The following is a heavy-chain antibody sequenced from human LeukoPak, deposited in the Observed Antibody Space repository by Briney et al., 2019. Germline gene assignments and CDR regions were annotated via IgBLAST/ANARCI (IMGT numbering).Heavy chain of an antibody. D-gene: IGHD5-24*01. CDR1: VFNFNDAA. J-gene: IGHJ3*01. V-gene: IGHV3-23*01. Sequence: PGGSLRLSCAASVFNFNDAAMTWVRQAPGKGLEWVSLIASSGRNTYYTDSVRGRFTISRDNSKKTLSLQMNSLRVEDTAIYYCAKDIQLSAWGLGTMVTVSS. CDR3: AKDIQLSA. CDR2: IASSGRNT.